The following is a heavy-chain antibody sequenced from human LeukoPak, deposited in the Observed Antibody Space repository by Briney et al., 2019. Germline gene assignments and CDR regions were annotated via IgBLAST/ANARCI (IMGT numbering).Heavy chain of an antibody. CDR2: IIPIFGTA. D-gene: IGHD3-22*01. CDR3: ASHPYCDSSGTNAGY. CDR1: GGTFSSYA. J-gene: IGHJ4*02. Sequence: SVKVSCKASGGTFSSYAISLVRQAPGQGLEWMGRIIPIFGTANYAQKFQDRVTITTDESTSTAYMELSSLRSEDTAVYYCASHPYCDSSGTNAGYWGQGTLVTVSS. V-gene: IGHV1-69*05.